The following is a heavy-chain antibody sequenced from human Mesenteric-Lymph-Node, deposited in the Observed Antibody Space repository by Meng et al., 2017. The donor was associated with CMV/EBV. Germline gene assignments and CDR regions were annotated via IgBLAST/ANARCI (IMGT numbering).Heavy chain of an antibody. CDR1: GASIINFRR. J-gene: IGHJ4*02. D-gene: IGHD1-26*01. CDR2: IDYDGTT. CDR3: MEGDSAGYLKS. Sequence: SETLSLTCVVSGASIINFRRCSWVRQFPGKGLQWIGEIDYDGTTNYNPSLNSQVSISIDRSTNQFSLELTFVSAADTALYYCMEGDSAGYLKSWGQGTLVTVSS. V-gene: IGHV4-4*02.